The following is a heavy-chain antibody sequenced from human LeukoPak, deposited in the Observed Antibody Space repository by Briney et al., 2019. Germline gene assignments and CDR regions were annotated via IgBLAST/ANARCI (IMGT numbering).Heavy chain of an antibody. D-gene: IGHD3-16*02. CDR3: ARDLTRKAGYDYAWGSYRRDDY. CDR2: ISYDGSNK. V-gene: IGHV3-30-3*01. J-gene: IGHJ4*02. CDR1: GFTFSSYA. Sequence: PGRSLRLSCAASGFTFSSYAMHWVRQAPGKGLEWVAVISYDGSNKYYADSVKGRFTISRDNSKNTLYLQMNSLRAEDTAVYYCARDLTRKAGYDYAWGSYRRDDYWGQGTLVTVSS.